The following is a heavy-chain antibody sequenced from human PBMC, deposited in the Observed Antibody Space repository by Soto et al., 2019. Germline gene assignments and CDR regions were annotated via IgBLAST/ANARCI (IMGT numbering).Heavy chain of an antibody. V-gene: IGHV3-21*06. CDR1: GFTFTRYS. Sequence: KAGGSLRLSCAASGFTFTRYSMNWVRQAPGKGLEWVSSISSTTNYIYYGDSMKGRFTISRDNAKNSLYLEMNSLRAEDTAVYYCARESEDFTSNFDYWGQGTPVTVSS. CDR3: ARESEDFTSNFDY. J-gene: IGHJ4*02. CDR2: ISSTTNYI.